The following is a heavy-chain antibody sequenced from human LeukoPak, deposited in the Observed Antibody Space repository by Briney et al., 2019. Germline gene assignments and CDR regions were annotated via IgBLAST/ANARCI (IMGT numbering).Heavy chain of an antibody. CDR2: IYSGGST. J-gene: IGHJ4*02. D-gene: IGHD6-19*01. V-gene: IGHV3-66*01. CDR3: ARGPISSGVDY. Sequence: GGSLRLSCAASGFTVSSNYMSWVRQAPGKGLEWVSVIYSGGSTYYADSVKGRFTISRDNSENTLYLQMNSLRAEDTAVYYCARGPISSGVDYWGQGTLVTVSS. CDR1: GFTVSSNY.